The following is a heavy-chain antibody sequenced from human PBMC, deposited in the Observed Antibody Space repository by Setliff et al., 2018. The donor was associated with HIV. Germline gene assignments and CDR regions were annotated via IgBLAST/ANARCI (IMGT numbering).Heavy chain of an antibody. J-gene: IGHJ4*02. Sequence: PSETLSLTCSVSGYSISNGYYWGWFRQSPGKGLGWIATIYQTGSIYYNPSLQNRVTLLLDMSKNQFSLKLSSATAADTAVYYCARQAWHSGRNGYFVDYWGQGMLVTVSS. CDR3: ARQAWHSGRNGYFVDY. V-gene: IGHV4-38-2*02. D-gene: IGHD3-22*01. CDR2: IYQTGSI. CDR1: GYSISNGYY.